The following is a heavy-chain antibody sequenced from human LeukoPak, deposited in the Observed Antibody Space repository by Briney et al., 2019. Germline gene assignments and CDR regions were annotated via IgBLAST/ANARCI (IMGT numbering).Heavy chain of an antibody. V-gene: IGHV3-30-3*01. D-gene: IGHD3-10*01. CDR3: ARDFGVAFVSYYYGMDV. CDR2: ISYDGSNK. CDR1: GFTFSSYA. J-gene: IGHJ6*02. Sequence: GGSLRLSCAASGFTFSSYAMHWVRQAPGKGLEWVAVISYDGSNKYYADSVKGRFTISRDNSKNTLYLQMNSLRAEDTAVYYCARDFGVAFVSYYYGMDVWGQGTTVIVSS.